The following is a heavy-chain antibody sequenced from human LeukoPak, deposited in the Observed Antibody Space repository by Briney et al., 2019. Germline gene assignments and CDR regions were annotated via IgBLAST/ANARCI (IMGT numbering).Heavy chain of an antibody. CDR1: GFTFSSYG. V-gene: IGHV3-33*01. D-gene: IGHD6-13*01. Sequence: GGSLRLSCAASGFTFSSYGMHWVRQAPGKGLEWVAVIWYDGSNKYYADSVKGRFTISRDNSKSTLYLQMNSLRAEDTAVYYCAREGSIAAAGTYYYYGMDVWGKGTTVTVSS. J-gene: IGHJ6*04. CDR3: AREGSIAAAGTYYYYGMDV. CDR2: IWYDGSNK.